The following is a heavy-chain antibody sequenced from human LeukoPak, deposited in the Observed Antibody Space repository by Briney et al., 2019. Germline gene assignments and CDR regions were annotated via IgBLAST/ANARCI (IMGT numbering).Heavy chain of an antibody. CDR2: IYSSGST. CDR3: ARRNYYASSWYFDL. V-gene: IGHV4-30-4*08. Sequence: LRLSCAASGFTFSDYYWSWIRQPPGKGLECIGYIYSSGSTYYSPSLKSRIAMSIDTSKNQFSLKLSSVTAADTATYYCARRNYYASSWYFDLWGRGTLVTVSS. D-gene: IGHD3-10*01. J-gene: IGHJ2*01. CDR1: GFTFSDYY.